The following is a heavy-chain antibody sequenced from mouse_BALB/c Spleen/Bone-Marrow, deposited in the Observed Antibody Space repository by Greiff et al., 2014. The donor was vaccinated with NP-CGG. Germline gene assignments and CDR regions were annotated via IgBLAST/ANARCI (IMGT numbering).Heavy chain of an antibody. CDR2: INPDSSTI. V-gene: IGHV4-1*02. Sequence: EVKLEESGPGLVAPGGDLKLSCADSGFALSRYWVSWVRQPPGKGLEWIGVINPDSSTINYTPSLKDKFIICRDNAKNTRYLQINKIRPEDTALYFYERARYDIYALDLRGAGPIFTVSS. CDR1: GFALSRYW. D-gene: IGHD1-1*01. J-gene: IGHJ1*01. CDR3: ERARYDIYALDL.